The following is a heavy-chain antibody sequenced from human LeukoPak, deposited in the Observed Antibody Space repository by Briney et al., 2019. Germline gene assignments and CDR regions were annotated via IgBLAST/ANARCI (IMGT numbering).Heavy chain of an antibody. CDR2: INPNTGGT. Sequence: ASVKVSCKASGYTFTGYYMHWVRQAPGQGLEWMGWINPNTGGTDYAQKFQGRVTMTRDTSINTAYMELSRLRSDDTAVYYCARDFDIDFDKPMVLYYIDVWGKGTTVTVSS. V-gene: IGHV1-2*02. CDR3: ARDFDIDFDKPMVLYYIDV. CDR1: GYTFTGYY. D-gene: IGHD5-18*01. J-gene: IGHJ6*03.